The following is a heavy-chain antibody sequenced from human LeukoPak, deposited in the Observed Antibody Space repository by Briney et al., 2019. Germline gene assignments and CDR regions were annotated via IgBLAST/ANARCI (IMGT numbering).Heavy chain of an antibody. D-gene: IGHD6-19*01. CDR1: GGSISSYY. CDR3: ARDRYSSFDY. CDR2: ISDIGST. V-gene: IGHV4-59*01. Sequence: SETLSLTCTVSGGSISSYYWSWIRQPPGKGLEWIAYISDIGSTNYNPSLKSRVTISVDTSKNQFSLKLSSVTAADTAVYYCARDRYSSFDYWGQGTLVTVSS. J-gene: IGHJ4*02.